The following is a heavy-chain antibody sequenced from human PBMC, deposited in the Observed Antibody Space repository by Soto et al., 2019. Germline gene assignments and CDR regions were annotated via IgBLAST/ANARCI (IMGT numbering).Heavy chain of an antibody. V-gene: IGHV1-69*12. D-gene: IGHD2-2*01. Sequence: QIQLVQSGAEVKKPGSSVKVSCKASGGTFSSYAISRVRQAPGQGLEWMGGIIPIFGTANYAQKFQGRVTITADESTVTAYVELSSLRSEDTAVYYCARHVPAAGYYYGMDVWGQGTTVTVSS. CDR1: GGTFSSYA. J-gene: IGHJ6*02. CDR2: IIPIFGTA. CDR3: ARHVPAAGYYYGMDV.